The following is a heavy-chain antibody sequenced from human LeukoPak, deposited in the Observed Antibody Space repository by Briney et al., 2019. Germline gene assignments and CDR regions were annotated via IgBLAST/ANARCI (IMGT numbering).Heavy chain of an antibody. J-gene: IGHJ4*02. CDR1: GGSISSGGYS. CDR2: IYHSGST. V-gene: IGHV4-30-2*01. CDR3: ARALTPAYSGSAGPYFDY. Sequence: PSQTLSLTCAVSGGSISSGGYSWSWIRQPPGKGLEWIGYIYHSGSTYYNPSLKSRVTMSIDTSKNQFSLKLSSVTAADTAVYYCARALTPAYSGSAGPYFDYWGQGTLVTVSS. D-gene: IGHD1-26*01.